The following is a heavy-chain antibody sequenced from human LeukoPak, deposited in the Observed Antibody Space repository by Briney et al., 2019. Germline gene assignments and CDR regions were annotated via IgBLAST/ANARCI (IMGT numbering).Heavy chain of an antibody. J-gene: IGHJ5*02. Sequence: SETLSLTCIVSGGSISSYYWSWIRQPPGKGLDWIGNIFYSGSTNYNPSFKSRATISVDTSKNQLSLKLRSVTAADTAVYYCARGLTLFDPWGQGTLVTVSS. CDR1: GGSISSYY. CDR3: ARGLTLFDP. V-gene: IGHV4-59*01. D-gene: IGHD1-20*01. CDR2: IFYSGST.